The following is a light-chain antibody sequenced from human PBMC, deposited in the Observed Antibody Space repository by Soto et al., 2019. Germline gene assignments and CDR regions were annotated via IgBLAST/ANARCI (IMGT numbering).Light chain of an antibody. J-gene: IGLJ1*01. Sequence: QSALTQPPSASGSPGQSVTISCTGTSSDVGAYIYVSWYQHHPGKAPKLIIYEASKRPSGVPDRFSGSYSGDTASLTVSGLQAEDEADYYCGSYAGGNNPYVFGTGTKLTV. CDR3: GSYAGGNNPYV. V-gene: IGLV2-8*01. CDR2: EAS. CDR1: SSDVGAYIY.